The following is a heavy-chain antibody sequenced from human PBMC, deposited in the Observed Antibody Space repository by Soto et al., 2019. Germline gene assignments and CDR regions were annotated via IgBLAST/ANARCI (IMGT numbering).Heavy chain of an antibody. CDR3: ARAPSSYYDFWSGYGAFDP. V-gene: IGHV1-18*04. CDR2: ISAYNGNT. Sequence: QVQLVQSGAEVKKPGASVKVSCKASGYTFFSYGISWVRQAPGQGLECMGWISAYNGNTNYAQKFQGRVTITADESTSTAYMELSSLRSEDTAVYYCARAPSSYYDFWSGYGAFDPWGQGTLVTVSS. D-gene: IGHD3-3*01. J-gene: IGHJ5*02. CDR1: GYTFFSYG.